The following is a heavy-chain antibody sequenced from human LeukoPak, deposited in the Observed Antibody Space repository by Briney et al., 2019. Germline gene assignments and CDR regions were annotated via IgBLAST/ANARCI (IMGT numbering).Heavy chain of an antibody. D-gene: IGHD3-9*01. Sequence: PGGSLRLSCAASGFTFSSYEMNWVRQAPGKGLEWVSYISSSGSTIYYADSVKGRFTISRDNAKYSLYLQMNSLRAEDTAVYYCAKAHLRYFDWLSNAFDIWGQGTMVTVSS. J-gene: IGHJ3*02. V-gene: IGHV3-48*03. CDR3: AKAHLRYFDWLSNAFDI. CDR1: GFTFSSYE. CDR2: ISSSGSTI.